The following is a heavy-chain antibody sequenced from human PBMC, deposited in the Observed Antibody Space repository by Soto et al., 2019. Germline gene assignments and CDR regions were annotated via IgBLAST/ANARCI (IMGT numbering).Heavy chain of an antibody. D-gene: IGHD6-25*01. Sequence: SENLPLTYTVSSGSISHYYWSWIRQPAGKGLEWIGRIFTSGSTNYNPSLKGRVTMSIDTAKNQFSLKLSSVTAADTAVYYCARDEVGSPFDFWGQRPLVTGSA. CDR1: SGSISHYY. CDR2: IFTSGST. J-gene: IGHJ4*02. V-gene: IGHV4-4*07. CDR3: ARDEVGSPFDF.